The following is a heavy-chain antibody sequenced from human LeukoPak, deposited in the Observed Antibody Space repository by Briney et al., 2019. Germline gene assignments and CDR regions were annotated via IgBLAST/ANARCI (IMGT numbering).Heavy chain of an antibody. CDR1: GGSFSGYY. Sequence: PSETLSLTCAVYGGSFSGYYWSWIRQPPGKGLDWIGEINHSGSTNYNPSLKSRVTISVDTSKNQFSLKLSSVTAADTAVYHCARGPDMTTVTPTNYYYYAMDVWGQGTTVTVSS. D-gene: IGHD4-17*01. V-gene: IGHV4-34*01. CDR2: INHSGST. J-gene: IGHJ6*02. CDR3: ARGPDMTTVTPTNYYYYAMDV.